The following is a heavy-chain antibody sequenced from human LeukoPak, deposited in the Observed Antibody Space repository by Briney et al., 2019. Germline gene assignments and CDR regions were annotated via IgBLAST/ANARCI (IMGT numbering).Heavy chain of an antibody. V-gene: IGHV4-34*01. CDR3: ARGEGNDYVWGSFYYYLDV. D-gene: IGHD3-16*01. J-gene: IGHJ6*03. CDR2: INDIGHT. CDR1: GESFNGYY. Sequence: PSGTLSLTCGVSGESFNGYYWTWIRQSPGKGLEWIGEINDIGHTNYNSALKSRVTILLDTSKKQFSLRLSSVTAADTAVYYCARGEGNDYVWGSFYYYLDVWGKGTTVTVSS.